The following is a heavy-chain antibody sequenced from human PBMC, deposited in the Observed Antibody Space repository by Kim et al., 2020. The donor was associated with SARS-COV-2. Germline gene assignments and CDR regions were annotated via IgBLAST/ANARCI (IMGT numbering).Heavy chain of an antibody. J-gene: IGHJ3*02. CDR1: GFIVSNNY. CDR3: AREGGYRAFDI. Sequence: GGSLRLSCAASGFIVSNNYMNWVRQAPGKGLEWVSVIYSDGSTNYADSVKGRFTISRHNSKNTLYLQMNSLRAEDMAVYYCAREGGYRAFDIWGQGTMVT. D-gene: IGHD5-12*01. CDR2: IYSDGST. V-gene: IGHV3-53*01.